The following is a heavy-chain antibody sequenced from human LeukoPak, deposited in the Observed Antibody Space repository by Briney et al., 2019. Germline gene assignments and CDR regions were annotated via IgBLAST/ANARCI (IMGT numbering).Heavy chain of an antibody. V-gene: IGHV3-30-3*02. J-gene: IGHJ3*01. Sequence: GGSLRLSCAASGFTFSNYALHWVRQAPVKGLEWVSVISYDGSSKYYADSVKGRFTISRDNSKNTLYLQMNSLRAEDTAVYFCAKSRAPTADPDGFDVWGQGTMVTVSS. CDR1: GFTFSNYA. CDR3: AKSRAPTADPDGFDV. CDR2: ISYDGSSK.